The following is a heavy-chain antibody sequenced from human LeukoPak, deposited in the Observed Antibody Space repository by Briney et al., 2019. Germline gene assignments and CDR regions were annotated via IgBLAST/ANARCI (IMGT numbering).Heavy chain of an antibody. V-gene: IGHV4-38-2*02. CDR3: TRDGYLIAGSRFDG. Sequence: SETLSLTCTVSGYSNSDGYYWGWTRQPPGKELEWIGSLHHRGSTYYNPSLKSRVATSVDTSKNQIFLKLSSVTAADTAVYYCTRDGYLIAGSRFDGWGQGTLVTVTS. CDR2: LHHRGST. CDR1: GYSNSDGYY. J-gene: IGHJ4*02. D-gene: IGHD6-13*01.